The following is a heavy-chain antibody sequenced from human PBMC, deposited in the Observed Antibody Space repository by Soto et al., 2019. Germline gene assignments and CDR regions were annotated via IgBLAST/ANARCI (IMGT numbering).Heavy chain of an antibody. CDR2: IYYSGST. J-gene: IGHJ4*02. Sequence: SETLSLTCTVSGASISSVYYYWSWIRQPPGKGLEWIGYIYYSGSTYYNPSLKSRVTISVDTSKNQFSLKLSSVTAADTVVYYCARYCSGGSCYEGRSSLFDYWGQGTLVTVSS. V-gene: IGHV4-30-4*01. D-gene: IGHD2-15*01. CDR3: ARYCSGGSCYEGRSSLFDY. CDR1: GASISSVYYY.